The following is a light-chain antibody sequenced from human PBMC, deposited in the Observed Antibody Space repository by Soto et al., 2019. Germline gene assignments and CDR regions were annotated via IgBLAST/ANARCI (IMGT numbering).Light chain of an antibody. V-gene: IGKV3-20*01. CDR2: GAS. J-gene: IGKJ4*01. CDR3: QQYCSSPLT. CDR1: QSVSNNY. Sequence: EIVLTQSPGTLSLSPGERATLSCRASQSVSNNYLAWYQQKPGQAPRLLISGASSRATGIPDRFNGSGSGTDFTLTISRLEPEDFALYYCQQYCSSPLTFGGGTKVEIK.